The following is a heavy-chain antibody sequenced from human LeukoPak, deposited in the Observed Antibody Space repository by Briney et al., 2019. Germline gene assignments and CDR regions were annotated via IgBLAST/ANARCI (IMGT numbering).Heavy chain of an antibody. Sequence: GGSLRLSCAASGFTFRSYGMHWVRQAPGKGLEWVAVISYDGSNKYYADSVKGRFTISRDNSKNTLYLQMNSLRAEDTAVYYCAKDSVYGSGSYYGMDVWGKGTTVTVSS. D-gene: IGHD3-10*01. CDR2: ISYDGSNK. CDR1: GFTFRSYG. V-gene: IGHV3-30*18. J-gene: IGHJ6*04. CDR3: AKDSVYGSGSYYGMDV.